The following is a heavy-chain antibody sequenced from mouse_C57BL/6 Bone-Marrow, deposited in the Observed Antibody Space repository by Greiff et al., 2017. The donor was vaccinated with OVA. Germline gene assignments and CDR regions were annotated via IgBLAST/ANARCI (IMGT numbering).Heavy chain of an antibody. CDR2: INPSSGYT. CDR3: ARAGPPNWVFDY. V-gene: IGHV1-4*01. Sequence: QVQLQQSGAELARPGASVKMSCKASGYTFTSYTMHWVKQRPGQGLEWIGYINPSSGYTKYNQKFKDKATLTADKSSSTAYMQLSSLTSEDSAVYYCARAGPPNWVFDYWGQGTTLTVSS. CDR1: GYTFTSYT. D-gene: IGHD4-1*01. J-gene: IGHJ2*01.